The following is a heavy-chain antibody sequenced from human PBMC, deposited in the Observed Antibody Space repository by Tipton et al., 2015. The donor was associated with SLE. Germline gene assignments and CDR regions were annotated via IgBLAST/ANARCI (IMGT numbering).Heavy chain of an antibody. Sequence: SLRLSCAASGFTFSSYGMHWVRQAPGKGLEWVAFIRYDGSNKYYADSVKGRFTISRDNSKNTLYLQMNSLRAEDTAVYYCAKVRPITSNFGYFDYWGQGTLVTVSS. CDR2: IRYDGSNK. D-gene: IGHD3-16*01. J-gene: IGHJ4*02. V-gene: IGHV3-30*02. CDR1: GFTFSSYG. CDR3: AKVRPITSNFGYFDY.